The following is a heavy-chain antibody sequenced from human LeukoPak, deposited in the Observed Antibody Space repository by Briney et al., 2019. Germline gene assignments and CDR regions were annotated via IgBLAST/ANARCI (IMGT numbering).Heavy chain of an antibody. CDR3: ARGGSGYSYGYDY. CDR2: INSDGSIT. V-gene: IGHV3-74*01. D-gene: IGHD5-18*01. J-gene: IGHJ4*02. CDR1: GFTFSTYW. Sequence: GGSLRLSCAASGFTFSTYWMHWVRQAPGKGLVWVSRINSDGSITTYADSVKGRFTISRDNAKSTLYLQMNSLRAEDTAVYYCARGGSGYSYGYDYWGQGTLVTVSS.